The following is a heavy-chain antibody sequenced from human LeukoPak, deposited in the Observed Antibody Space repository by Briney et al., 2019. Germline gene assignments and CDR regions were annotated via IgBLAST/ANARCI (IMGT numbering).Heavy chain of an antibody. J-gene: IGHJ5*02. CDR3: AGSLWFGELARFDP. D-gene: IGHD3-10*01. Sequence: GGSLRLSCAASGFTFSSYWMSWVRQAPGKGLEWVANIKQDGSEKYYVDSVKGRFTISRDSAKNSLYLQMNSLRAEDTAVYYCAGSLWFGELARFDPWGQGTLVTVSS. CDR2: IKQDGSEK. CDR1: GFTFSSYW. V-gene: IGHV3-7*03.